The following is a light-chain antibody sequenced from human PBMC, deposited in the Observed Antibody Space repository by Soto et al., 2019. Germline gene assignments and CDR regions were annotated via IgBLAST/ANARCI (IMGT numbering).Light chain of an antibody. CDR2: DVS. CDR3: SSYTTSNTRQIV. Sequence: QSVLTQPASVSGSPGQSITISRTGTSRDVGGYNYVSWYQHHPGKAPKLIIYDVSNRPSGVSIRFSGSKSDNTASLTISVLQPEDEADYHCSSYTTSNTRQIVFGTGTKVTVL. J-gene: IGLJ1*01. V-gene: IGLV2-14*03. CDR1: SRDVGGYNY.